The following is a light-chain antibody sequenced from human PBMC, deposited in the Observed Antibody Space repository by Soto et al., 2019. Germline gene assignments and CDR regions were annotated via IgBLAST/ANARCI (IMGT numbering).Light chain of an antibody. Sequence: IVMTQSPATLSVSPGERATLSCRASQSVSNNLAWYQQKPGQAPRLLIYGASTRATGIPARFSGSGSGTEFTLTISSLQSEDFAVYHCQQYNNWPPWTFGQGTKVEIK. CDR2: GAS. V-gene: IGKV3-15*01. CDR1: QSVSNN. J-gene: IGKJ1*01. CDR3: QQYNNWPPWT.